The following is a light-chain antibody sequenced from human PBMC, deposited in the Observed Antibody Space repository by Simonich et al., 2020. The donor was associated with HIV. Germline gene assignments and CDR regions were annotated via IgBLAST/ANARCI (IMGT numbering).Light chain of an antibody. CDR1: VLAKKY. J-gene: IGLJ2*01. CDR2: KDS. CDR3: YSAKV. V-gene: IGLV3-27*01. Sequence: SHELTQPSSVSVSPGQTARITCPGDVLAKKYARWFQQKPGQAPVLVIYKDSERPSGIPERFSGSSSGTTVTLTISGAQVEDEADYYCYSAKVFGGGTKLTVL.